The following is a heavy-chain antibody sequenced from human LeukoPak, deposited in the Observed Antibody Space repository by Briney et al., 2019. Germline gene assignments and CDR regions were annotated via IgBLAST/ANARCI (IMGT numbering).Heavy chain of an antibody. Sequence: ASVKVSCKASGYSFTGYYMHRLRQAPGQGPEWMGWINPTRGGTNTARKFQDRVTMTRDTSISTAYMELSRLRSDDTAVYYCARDWVAVAGGFDPWGQGTLVTVSS. CDR1: GYSFTGYY. CDR2: INPTRGGT. D-gene: IGHD6-19*01. J-gene: IGHJ5*02. V-gene: IGHV1-2*02. CDR3: ARDWVAVAGGFDP.